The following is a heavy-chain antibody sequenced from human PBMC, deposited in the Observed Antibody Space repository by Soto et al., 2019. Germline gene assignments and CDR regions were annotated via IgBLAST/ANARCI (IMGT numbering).Heavy chain of an antibody. CDR1: GGSISSYY. CDR2: IYYSGST. V-gene: IGHV4-59*01. D-gene: IGHD2-21*01. CDR3: TWGGDAYKNGH. Sequence: SETLSLTCTVSGGSISSYYWSWIRQLPGKGLEWIGYIYYSGSTNYNPSLKSRVTMSVDTSKNQFSLKLTSVNAADTAVYYCTWGGDAYKNGHWGQGTLVTVSS. J-gene: IGHJ4*02.